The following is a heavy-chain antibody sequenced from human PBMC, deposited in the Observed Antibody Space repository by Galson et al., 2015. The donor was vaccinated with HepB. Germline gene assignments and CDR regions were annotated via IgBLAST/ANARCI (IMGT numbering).Heavy chain of an antibody. Sequence: SLRLSCAASGFTFSGYTMQWVRQAPGTGLEWVSFISYDGGDKYYADTVKGRFTVSRDKSKNTRYLQMDSLRPEDTAVYYCAGNPRPLDGSYWGYYFDYWGQGTLVTVSS. CDR1: GFTFSGYT. D-gene: IGHD1-26*01. V-gene: IGHV3-30*04. J-gene: IGHJ4*02. CDR3: AGNPRPLDGSYWGYYFDY. CDR2: ISYDGGDK.